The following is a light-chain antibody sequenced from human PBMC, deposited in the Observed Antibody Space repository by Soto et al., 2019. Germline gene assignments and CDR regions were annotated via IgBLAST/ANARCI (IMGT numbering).Light chain of an antibody. V-gene: IGKV1-39*01. CDR3: QQSYSTPYT. CDR1: QSISTY. CDR2: AAS. J-gene: IGKJ2*01. Sequence: DIPMTQSPSSLSASVGDRVTITCRASQSISTYVNWYQHKPGKAPKVLIYAASSLQSGVPSRFSGSGSGTEFTLTISSLQPEDFATYYGQQSYSTPYTFGQGTKLEIK.